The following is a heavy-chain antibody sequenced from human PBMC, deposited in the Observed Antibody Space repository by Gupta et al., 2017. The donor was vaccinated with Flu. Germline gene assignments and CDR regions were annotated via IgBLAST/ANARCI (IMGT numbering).Heavy chain of an antibody. CDR3: AKDLRSVAPRVVGPFDI. J-gene: IGHJ3*02. CDR1: GFTFDDYA. D-gene: IGHD2-15*01. CDR2: ISWNSGSI. Sequence: EVQLVESGGGLVQPGRSLRLSCAASGFTFDDYAMHWVRQAPGKGLEWVSGISWNSGSIGYADSVKGRFTISRDNAKNSLYLQMNSLRAEDTALYYCAKDLRSVAPRVVGPFDIWGQGTMVTVSS. V-gene: IGHV3-9*01.